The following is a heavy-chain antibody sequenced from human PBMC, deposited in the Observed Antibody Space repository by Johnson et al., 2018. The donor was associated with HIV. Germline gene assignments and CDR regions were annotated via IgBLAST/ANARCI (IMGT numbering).Heavy chain of an antibody. CDR1: GFSFSAYH. Sequence: QMQLVESGGGVVQPGRSLRLSCAASGFSFSAYHMTWIRQAPGKGLVRVSSIRSNGTPKYYADPVQDRFTISRDNGKNSLYQQMNSLRAEDTAVFYCAREGWELPRTGFDVWGLGTMVTVSS. CDR2: IRSNGTPK. J-gene: IGHJ3*01. CDR3: AREGWELPRTGFDV. D-gene: IGHD1-26*01. V-gene: IGHV3-11*04.